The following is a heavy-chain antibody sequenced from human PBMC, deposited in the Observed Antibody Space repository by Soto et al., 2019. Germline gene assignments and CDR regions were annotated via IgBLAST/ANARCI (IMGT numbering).Heavy chain of an antibody. J-gene: IGHJ4*02. D-gene: IGHD2-21*02. Sequence: VQLVESGGDLVQPGGSLRLSCTASGLTFNNYWMHWVRQAPGKGPVWVSRINGDGRTTTYADSVRGRFTIYRDNAKNTVYLQMNSMRAEDTAVYYCAGADYTAAGTVYLTEHWGQGSLVTVSS. CDR2: INGDGRTT. CDR3: AGADYTAAGTVYLTEH. V-gene: IGHV3-74*01. CDR1: GLTFNNYW.